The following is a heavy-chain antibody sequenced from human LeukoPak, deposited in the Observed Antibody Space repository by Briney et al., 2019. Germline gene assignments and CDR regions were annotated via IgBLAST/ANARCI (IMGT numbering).Heavy chain of an antibody. J-gene: IGHJ4*02. D-gene: IGHD6-19*01. V-gene: IGHV3-23*01. CDR1: GFTFSSYA. CDR2: VSGSGGST. Sequence: GGSLRLSCAASGFTFSSYAMSWVRQAPGKGLEWVSAVSGSGGSTYYADSVKGRFTISRDNSKNTLYLQMNSLRAEDTAVYYCAKNVIAVAGTSHLDYWGQGTLVTVSS. CDR3: AKNVIAVAGTSHLDY.